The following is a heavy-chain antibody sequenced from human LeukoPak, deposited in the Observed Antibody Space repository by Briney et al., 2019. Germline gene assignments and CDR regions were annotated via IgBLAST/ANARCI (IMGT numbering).Heavy chain of an antibody. CDR1: GFTFSSYE. Sequence: PGGSLRLSCAASGFTFSSYEMNWVRQAPGEGLGWVSYISSSGSNIYYADSVKGRLTISRDNAKNSLYLQMNCLRAKDTAVYYCASTIEKAAAGTGSFDYWGQGTLVTVSS. J-gene: IGHJ4*02. CDR2: ISSSGSNI. V-gene: IGHV3-48*03. D-gene: IGHD6-13*01. CDR3: ASTIEKAAAGTGSFDY.